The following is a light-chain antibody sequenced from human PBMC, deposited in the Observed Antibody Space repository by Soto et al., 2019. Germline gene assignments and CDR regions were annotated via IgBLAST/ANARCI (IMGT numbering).Light chain of an antibody. V-gene: IGKV3-15*01. CDR1: QSVSSN. CDR3: QQYNNWPPYT. CDR2: GAS. Sequence: EIVMTQSPATLSVSPGERATLSCRASQSVSSNLAWYQQKPGQAPRLLIYGASTRATGIPARFSGSGSGTDFTLTISSLQSEDFAGYYGQQYNNWPPYTFGQGTKLEIK. J-gene: IGKJ2*01.